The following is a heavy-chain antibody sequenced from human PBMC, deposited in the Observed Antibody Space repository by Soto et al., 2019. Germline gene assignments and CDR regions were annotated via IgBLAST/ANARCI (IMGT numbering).Heavy chain of an antibody. Sequence: QITLKESGPTLVKPTQTLTLTCTFSGFSLSTSGMGVGSIRQPPGTALEWLALIYWDDDKRYSPSLKSRLTITKDTSKNQVVLTMTNMDPVDTATYYCAHRRAYCTGGSCYSIWFDPWGQGTLVTVSS. J-gene: IGHJ5*02. CDR1: GFSLSTSGMG. D-gene: IGHD2-15*01. CDR2: IYWDDDK. V-gene: IGHV2-5*02. CDR3: AHRRAYCTGGSCYSIWFDP.